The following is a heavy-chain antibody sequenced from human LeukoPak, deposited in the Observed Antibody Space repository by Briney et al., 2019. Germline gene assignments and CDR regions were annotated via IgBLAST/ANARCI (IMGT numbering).Heavy chain of an antibody. V-gene: IGHV3-30-3*01. CDR2: ISYDGSNK. CDR1: GFTVSSYA. D-gene: IGHD3-22*01. J-gene: IGHJ4*02. CDR3: ARDIYDSSGYTTIFDY. Sequence: GGSLRLSCAASGFTVSSYAMHWVRQAPGTGLEWVAVISYDGSNKYYADSVKCRLTISRDNSKNTLYLQMNSLRAEDTAVYYCARDIYDSSGYTTIFDYWGQGTLVTVSS.